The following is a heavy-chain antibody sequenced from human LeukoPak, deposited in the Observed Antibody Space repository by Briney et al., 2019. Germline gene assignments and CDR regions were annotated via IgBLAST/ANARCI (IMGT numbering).Heavy chain of an antibody. Sequence: ASVKVSCKASGYTFTSYDINWVRQATGQGLEWMGWMNPNSGNTGYAQKFQGRVTMTRNTSISTAHMELSSLRSEDTAVYYCARAPFLRGRKLSGYGSGSYYTPRFRYYFDYWGQGTLVTVSS. D-gene: IGHD3-10*01. CDR2: MNPNSGNT. CDR3: ARAPFLRGRKLSGYGSGSYYTPRFRYYFDY. J-gene: IGHJ4*02. CDR1: GYTFTSYD. V-gene: IGHV1-8*01.